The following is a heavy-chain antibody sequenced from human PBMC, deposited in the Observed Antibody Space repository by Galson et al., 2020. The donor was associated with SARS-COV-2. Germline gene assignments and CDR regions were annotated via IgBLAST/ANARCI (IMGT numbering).Heavy chain of an antibody. CDR3: ARQFCSSRTCTTGGFDL. Sequence: GESLKISCAASGFTLSSYGMHWVRQAPGKGLEYVSSIGGSTHYVNSVKGRFSISRDNSKNTPYLQMGILRADDMAVYYCARQFCSSRTCTTGGFDLWGQGTTVTVSS. J-gene: IGHJ3*01. V-gene: IGHV3-64*01. D-gene: IGHD2-2*01. CDR2: IGGST. CDR1: GFTLSSYG.